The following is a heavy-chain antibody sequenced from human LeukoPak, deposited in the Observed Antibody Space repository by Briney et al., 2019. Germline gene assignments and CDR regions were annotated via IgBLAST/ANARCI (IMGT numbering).Heavy chain of an antibody. J-gene: IGHJ4*02. V-gene: IGHV1-8*01. Sequence: ASVKVSCKASGYTFTTYDLNWVRQATGQGFEWMGWMNPNSGNAGYAQKFQGRVTMTRNTSISTAYMELSNLTSEDTAVYYCARRIRGAPTEYWGQGTLLTVSS. CDR2: MNPNSGNA. CDR1: GYTFTTYD. D-gene: IGHD3-10*01. CDR3: ARRIRGAPTEY.